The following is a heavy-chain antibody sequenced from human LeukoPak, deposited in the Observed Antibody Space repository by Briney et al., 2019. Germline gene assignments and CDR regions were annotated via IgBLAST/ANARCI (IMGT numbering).Heavy chain of an antibody. CDR1: GYTFTSYD. D-gene: IGHD6-13*01. CDR3: ATQGYIAAAGQYYFDY. J-gene: IGHJ4*02. V-gene: IGHV1-8*01. CDR2: MNPNSGNT. Sequence: ASVKVSCKASGYTFTSYDINWVRQATGQGLEWMGWMNPNSGNTGYAQKFQGRVTMTRNTSISTAYMELSSLRSEDTAVYYCATQGYIAAAGQYYFDYWGQGTLVTVSS.